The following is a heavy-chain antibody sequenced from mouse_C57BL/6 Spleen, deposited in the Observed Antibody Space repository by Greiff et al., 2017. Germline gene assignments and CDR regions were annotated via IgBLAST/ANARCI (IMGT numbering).Heavy chain of an antibody. CDR1: GYTFTNYW. Sequence: QVQLKQSGAELVRPGTSVKMSCTASGYTFTNYWIGWAKQRPGHGLEWIGDIYPGGGYTNYNEKFKGKATLTAEKSSSTAYMQFSSLTSEDSAIYYFARRYYDYGWFAYWGQGTLVTVSA. CDR3: ARRYYDYGWFAY. D-gene: IGHD2-4*01. V-gene: IGHV1-63*01. J-gene: IGHJ3*01. CDR2: IYPGGGYT.